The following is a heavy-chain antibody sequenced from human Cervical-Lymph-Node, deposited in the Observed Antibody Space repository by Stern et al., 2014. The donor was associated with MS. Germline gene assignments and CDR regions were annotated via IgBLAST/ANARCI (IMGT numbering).Heavy chain of an antibody. CDR3: ARALMGIAAAGTGGWFDP. D-gene: IGHD6-13*01. CDR1: GYTFTSYG. V-gene: IGHV1-18*04. CDR2: LSAYNGNT. Sequence: VHLVESGAEVKKPGASVKVSCKASGYTFTSYGISWVRQAPGQGLEWMGWLSAYNGNTNYAQKLQGRVTMTTDTSTSTAYMELRSLRSDDTAVYYCARALMGIAAAGTGGWFDPWGQGTLVTVSS. J-gene: IGHJ5*02.